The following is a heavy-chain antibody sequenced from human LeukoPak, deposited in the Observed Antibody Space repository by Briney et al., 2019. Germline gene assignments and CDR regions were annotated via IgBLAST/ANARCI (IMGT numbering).Heavy chain of an antibody. CDR2: INHSGST. Sequence: SETLSLTCAVYGGSFSGYYWSWIRRPPGKGLEWIGEINHSGSTNYNPSLKSRVTISVDTSKNQFSLKLSSVTAADTAVYYCARGRGGSSGWWYWGQGTLVTVSS. CDR1: GGSFSGYY. CDR3: ARGRGGSSGWWY. D-gene: IGHD6-19*01. V-gene: IGHV4-34*01. J-gene: IGHJ4*02.